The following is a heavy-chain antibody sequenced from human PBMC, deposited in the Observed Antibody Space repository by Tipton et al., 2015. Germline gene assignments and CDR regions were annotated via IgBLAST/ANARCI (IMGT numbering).Heavy chain of an antibody. Sequence: TLSLTCTVSGGSISSYYWSWIRQPPGKGLEWIGFIYNSGSTNYNPPLESRVSISVDTSKNQFSLKLSSVTAADTAVYYCARGRKGISMIRLSNWYLDLWGRGTLVTVSS. CDR1: GGSISSYY. CDR2: IYNSGST. CDR3: ARGRKGISMIRLSNWYLDL. D-gene: IGHD3-22*01. V-gene: IGHV4-59*01. J-gene: IGHJ2*01.